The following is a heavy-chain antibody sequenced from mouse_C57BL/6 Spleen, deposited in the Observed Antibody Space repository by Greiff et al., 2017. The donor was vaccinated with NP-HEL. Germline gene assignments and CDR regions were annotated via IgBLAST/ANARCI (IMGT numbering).Heavy chain of an antibody. CDR1: GYSFTGYY. CDR2: INPSTGGT. V-gene: IGHV1-43*01. J-gene: IGHJ2*01. D-gene: IGHD2-2*01. Sequence: VQLKQSGPELVKPGASVKISCKASGYSFTGYYMHWVKQSSEKSLEWIGEINPSTGGTSYNQKFKGKATLTVDKSSSTAYMQLKSLTSEDSAVYYCARRWLRSYYFDYWGQGTTLTVSS. CDR3: ARRWLRSYYFDY.